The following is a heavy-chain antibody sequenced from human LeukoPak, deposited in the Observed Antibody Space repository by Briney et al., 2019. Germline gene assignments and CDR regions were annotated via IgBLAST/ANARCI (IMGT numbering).Heavy chain of an antibody. CDR1: GFTFSDHY. J-gene: IGHJ4*02. CDR2: IRNKDNSYPT. D-gene: IGHD5-12*01. CDR3: ARDSKTYEIDY. V-gene: IGHV3-72*01. Sequence: GGSLRLSCAASGFTFSDHYMDWVRQAPGKGLEWVGRIRNKDNSYPTEYAASVKGRFIISRDDSKNSLSLQMNSLKTEDTAVYCCARDSKTYEIDYWGQGTLVTVSS.